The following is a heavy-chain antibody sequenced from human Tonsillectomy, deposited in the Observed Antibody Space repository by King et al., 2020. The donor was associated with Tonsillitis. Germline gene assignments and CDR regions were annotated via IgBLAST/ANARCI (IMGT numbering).Heavy chain of an antibody. CDR1: GGSVSSVSYY. CDR2: IYYSGST. Sequence: QLQESGPGLVKPSETLSLTCTVSGGSVSSVSYYWSWIRQPPGKGLEWIGYIYYSGSTNNNPPLKSRVSTSIDTAKNQFSLKLSSVTAADTAVYYCARGSAVVKNGMDVWGQGTTVTVSS. J-gene: IGHJ6*02. CDR3: ARGSAVVKNGMDV. V-gene: IGHV4-61*01. D-gene: IGHD4-23*01.